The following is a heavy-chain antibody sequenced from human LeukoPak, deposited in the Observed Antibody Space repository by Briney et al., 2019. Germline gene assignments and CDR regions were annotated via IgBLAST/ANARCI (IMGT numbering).Heavy chain of an antibody. Sequence: ASVKVSCKASGYTFTGYYMHWVRQAPGQGLEWMGWINPNSGGTNYAQKFQGRVTMTRDTSISTAYMELSRLRSDDTAVYYCARGKNEGPPGWFDPWGQGTLVTVSS. D-gene: IGHD1-1*01. CDR2: INPNSGGT. CDR3: ARGKNEGPPGWFDP. J-gene: IGHJ5*02. CDR1: GYTFTGYY. V-gene: IGHV1-2*02.